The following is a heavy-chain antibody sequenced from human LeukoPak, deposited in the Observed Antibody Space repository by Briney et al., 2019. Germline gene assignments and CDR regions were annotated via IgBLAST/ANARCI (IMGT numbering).Heavy chain of an antibody. D-gene: IGHD3-10*01. Sequence: SETLSLTCAVYGGSFSGYYWSWIRQPPGKGLEWIGEINHSGSTNYNPSLKSRVTISVDTSKNQFSLKLSSVTAADTAVYYCARGIGYGSGSYYNPFDYWGQGTQVTVSS. CDR2: INHSGST. V-gene: IGHV4-34*01. J-gene: IGHJ4*02. CDR1: GGSFSGYY. CDR3: ARGIGYGSGSYYNPFDY.